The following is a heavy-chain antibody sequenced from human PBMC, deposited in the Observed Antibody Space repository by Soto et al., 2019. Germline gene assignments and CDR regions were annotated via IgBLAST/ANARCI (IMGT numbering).Heavy chain of an antibody. CDR1: GFTFNSYA. V-gene: IGHV3-23*01. D-gene: IGHD6-19*01. CDR2: ISGSGGST. CDR3: AKDGTYSSGCQPELRVHFDY. Sequence: EVQLLESGGGLVQPGGSLRLSCAASGFTFNSYAMSWVRQAPGKGLEWVSAISGSGGSTYYADSVKGRFTISRDNSKNTRYLQMNSLRAEDTAVYNCAKDGTYSSGCQPELRVHFDYWGQGTLVPVSS. J-gene: IGHJ4*02.